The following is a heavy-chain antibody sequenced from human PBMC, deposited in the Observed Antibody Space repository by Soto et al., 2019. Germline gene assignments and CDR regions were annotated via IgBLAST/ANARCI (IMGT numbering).Heavy chain of an antibody. Sequence: EVQFVESGGGLVQPGGSLRLSCAASGFMFSAYWMSWVRQDPGKGLEWVATISGGATDKFYVDSVKGRFTISRDDTKNSLYLQMNSLRDEDTAVYYCVREDWHRFDSWGQGTLVTVSS. CDR1: GFMFSAYW. V-gene: IGHV3-7*01. CDR3: VREDWHRFDS. J-gene: IGHJ4*02. D-gene: IGHD2-21*01. CDR2: ISGGATDK.